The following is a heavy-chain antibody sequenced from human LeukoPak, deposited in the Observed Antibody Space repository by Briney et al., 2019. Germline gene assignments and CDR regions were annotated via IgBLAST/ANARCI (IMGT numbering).Heavy chain of an antibody. CDR2: IRYDGSNK. CDR1: GFTFSSYA. D-gene: IGHD6-19*01. CDR3: AKGSKAVLFTRDHYMDV. V-gene: IGHV3-30*04. Sequence: GRSLRLSCAASGFTFSSYAMHWVRQAPGKGLEWVAFIRYDGSNKYYADSVRGRFTTSRDNSKNTLYLQMNSLRAEDTAVYFCAKGSKAVLFTRDHYMDVWGKGTTVTISS. J-gene: IGHJ6*03.